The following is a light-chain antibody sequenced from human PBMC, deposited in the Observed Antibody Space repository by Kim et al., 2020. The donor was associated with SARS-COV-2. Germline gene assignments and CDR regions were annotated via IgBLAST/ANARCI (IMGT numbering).Light chain of an antibody. CDR3: QQYDSYPIT. Sequence: DIQMTQSPSTLSASVGDRVTITCRASQSISPLLAWFQQKPGRAPDLLIYKTSSLQSGVPSRFSGSGSGTEFTLTINSLQPDDFASYYCQQYDSYPITFGGGTKLEI. V-gene: IGKV1-5*03. CDR1: QSISPL. CDR2: KTS. J-gene: IGKJ4*01.